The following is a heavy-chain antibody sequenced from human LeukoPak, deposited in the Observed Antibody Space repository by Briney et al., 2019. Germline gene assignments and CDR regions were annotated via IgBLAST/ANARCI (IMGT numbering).Heavy chain of an antibody. CDR3: ARVVDYDSSGYFRYYFDY. CDR2: IYYSGST. D-gene: IGHD3-22*01. CDR1: GGSISSYY. Sequence: SETLSLTCTVSGGSISSYYWSWIRQPPGKGLGWIGYIYYSGSTNYNSSLKSRVTVSVDTSKNQFSLKLSSVTAADTAVYYRARVVDYDSSGYFRYYFDYWGQGTLVTVSS. J-gene: IGHJ4*02. V-gene: IGHV4-59*01.